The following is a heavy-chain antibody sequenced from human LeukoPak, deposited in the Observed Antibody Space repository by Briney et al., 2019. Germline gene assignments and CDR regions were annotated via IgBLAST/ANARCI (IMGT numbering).Heavy chain of an antibody. CDR1: GFTFSSYW. CDR3: AREATSGGYDYSGFDS. D-gene: IGHD5-12*01. J-gene: IGHJ4*02. CDR2: INSDGSST. Sequence: GGSLRLSCAASGFTFSSYWMHWVRQAPGKGLVWVSRINSDGSSTRYADSVKGRFTISRDNAKNTLYLQVNSLRAEDTAVYYCAREATSGGYDYSGFDSWGQGNLVTVSS. V-gene: IGHV3-74*01.